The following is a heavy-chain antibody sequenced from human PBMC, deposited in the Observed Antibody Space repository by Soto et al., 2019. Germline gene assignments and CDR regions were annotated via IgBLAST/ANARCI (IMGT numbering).Heavy chain of an antibody. CDR1: GGSISSGGYY. CDR3: ARIRDKDSSSSWCFDY. V-gene: IGHV4-31*03. D-gene: IGHD6-6*01. CDR2: IYYSGST. Sequence: SETLSLTCTVSGGSISSGGYYWSWIRQHPGKGLEWIGYIYYSGSTYYNPSLKSRVTISVDTSKNQFSLKLSSVTAADTAVYYCARIRDKDSSSSWCFDYWGQGTLVTVSS. J-gene: IGHJ4*02.